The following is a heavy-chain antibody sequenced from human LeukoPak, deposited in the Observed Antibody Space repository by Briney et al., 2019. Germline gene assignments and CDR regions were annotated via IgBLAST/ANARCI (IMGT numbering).Heavy chain of an antibody. J-gene: IGHJ4*02. D-gene: IGHD6-13*01. CDR3: ARGYSSSWAYFDY. Sequence: SETLSLTCTVSGGSISSYYWSWIRQPPGKGLEWIGYIYYSGSTNYNPSLKSRVTISVDTSKNQFSLKLSSVTAADTAVYYCARGYSSSWAYFDYWGQGTLVTVSS. CDR2: IYYSGST. CDR1: GGSISSYY. V-gene: IGHV4-59*08.